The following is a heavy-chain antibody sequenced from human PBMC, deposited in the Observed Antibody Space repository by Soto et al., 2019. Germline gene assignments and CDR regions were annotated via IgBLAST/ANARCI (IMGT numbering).Heavy chain of an antibody. CDR3: ARGIKQWLVRGPPHFDY. CDR1: GGSISSSSYY. D-gene: IGHD6-19*01. V-gene: IGHV4-39*01. J-gene: IGHJ4*02. CDR2: IYYSGST. Sequence: QLQLQESGPGLVKPSETLSLTCTVSGGSISSSSYYWGWIRQPPGKGLEWIGSIYYSGSTYYNPSLKSRVTISVDTSKNQFSLKLSFVTAADTAVYYCARGIKQWLVRGPPHFDYWGQGTLVTVSS.